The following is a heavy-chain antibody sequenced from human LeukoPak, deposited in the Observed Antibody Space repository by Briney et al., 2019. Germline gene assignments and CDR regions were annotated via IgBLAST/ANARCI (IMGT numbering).Heavy chain of an antibody. D-gene: IGHD6-19*01. V-gene: IGHV3-21*01. CDR1: GFTFSSYS. CDR2: ISSSSSYI. CDR3: ARVGAVAADAFDI. Sequence: GGSLRLSCAASGFTFSSYSMNWVRQAPGKGLEWVSSISSSSSYIYYAGSVKGRFTISRDNAKNSLYLQMNSLRAEDTAVYYCARVGAVAADAFDIWGQGTMVTVSS. J-gene: IGHJ3*02.